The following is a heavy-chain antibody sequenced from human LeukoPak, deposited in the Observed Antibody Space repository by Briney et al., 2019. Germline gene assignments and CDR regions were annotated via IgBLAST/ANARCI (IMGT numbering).Heavy chain of an antibody. V-gene: IGHV1-69*05. D-gene: IGHD2-2*01. CDR3: ASSSTRNQLVRDY. Sequence: ASVKVSCKASGGTVSSYAISWVRQAPGQGVEWMGGIIPIFDTANYAQKFQGRVTITTDESTSTAYMELSSLRSEDTAVYYCASSSTRNQLVRDYWGQGTLVTVSS. CDR2: IIPIFDTA. J-gene: IGHJ4*02. CDR1: GGTVSSYA.